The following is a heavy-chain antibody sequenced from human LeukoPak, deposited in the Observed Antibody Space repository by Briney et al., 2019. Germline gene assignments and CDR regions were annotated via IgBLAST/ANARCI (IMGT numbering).Heavy chain of an antibody. CDR3: TTDHCLAGTCPE. CDR1: GFTFSNAW. J-gene: IGHJ4*02. CDR2: IKSKTDGGTT. V-gene: IGHV3-15*01. D-gene: IGHD6-13*01. Sequence: PGGSLRLSCAASGFTFSNAWMSWVRQAPGKGLEWVGRIKSKTDGGTTDYAAPVKGRFTISRDDSKNTLYLQMNSLKTEDTAVYYCTTDHCLAGTCPEWGQGTLVTVSS.